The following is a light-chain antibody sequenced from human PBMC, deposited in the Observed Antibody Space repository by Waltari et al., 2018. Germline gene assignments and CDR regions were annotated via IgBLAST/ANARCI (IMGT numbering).Light chain of an antibody. CDR2: WAS. Sequence: DIVMTQSPDSLAGSLGERATINCKSSQSVFYSSNNKNYLAWYQQKPGQPPKLLIYWASTRESGVPDRFSGSGSGTDFTLTISSLQAEDVAVYYCQEYYGTPPDTFGQGTKLEIK. J-gene: IGKJ2*01. CDR3: QEYYGTPPDT. V-gene: IGKV4-1*01. CDR1: QSVFYSSNNKNY.